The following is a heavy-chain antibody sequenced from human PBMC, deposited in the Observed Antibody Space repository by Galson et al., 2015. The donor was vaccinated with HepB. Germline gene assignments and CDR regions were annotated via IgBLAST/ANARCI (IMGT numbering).Heavy chain of an antibody. Sequence: ETLSLTCTVSGGSINSEYWSWIRQAAGKGPEYIGRTFMSGSSNYNPSLKSRATMSIDTSRSQISLKMKSVTAADAAMYYCAREPMLPMGFDYWGQGTPVTVSS. D-gene: IGHD3-10*02. CDR1: GGSINSEY. V-gene: IGHV4-4*07. J-gene: IGHJ4*02. CDR2: TFMSGSS. CDR3: AREPMLPMGFDY.